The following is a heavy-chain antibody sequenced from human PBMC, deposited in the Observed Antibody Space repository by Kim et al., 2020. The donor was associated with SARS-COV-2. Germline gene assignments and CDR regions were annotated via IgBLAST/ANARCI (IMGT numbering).Heavy chain of an antibody. V-gene: IGHV4-34*01. J-gene: IGHJ1*01. Sequence: SETLSLTCAVYGGSFSGYYWSWIRQPPGKGLEWIGEINHSGSTNYNPSLKSRVTISVDTSKNQFSLKLSSVTAADTAVYYCARGSRYYDSSGYYYRTNVGGYFQHWGQGTLVTVSS. CDR2: INHSGST. CDR1: GGSFSGYY. CDR3: ARGSRYYDSSGYYYRTNVGGYFQH. D-gene: IGHD3-22*01.